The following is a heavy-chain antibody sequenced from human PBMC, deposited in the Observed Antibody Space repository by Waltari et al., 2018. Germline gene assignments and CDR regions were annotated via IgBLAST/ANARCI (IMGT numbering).Heavy chain of an antibody. Sequence: QVQLQESGPGLVKPSQTLSLTCTVSGGSISSGSYYWSWIRQPAGKGLEWIGRIYTSGSTNYNPSLKGRVTISVDTSKTQFSLKLSSVTAADTAVYYCAREQADYYDSSGIDYWGQGTLVTVSS. J-gene: IGHJ4*02. D-gene: IGHD3-22*01. CDR2: IYTSGST. V-gene: IGHV4-61*02. CDR3: AREQADYYDSSGIDY. CDR1: GGSISSGSYY.